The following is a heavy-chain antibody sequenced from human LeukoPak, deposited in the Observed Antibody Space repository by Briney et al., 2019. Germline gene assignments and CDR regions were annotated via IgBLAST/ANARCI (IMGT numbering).Heavy chain of an antibody. CDR2: INHSGST. D-gene: IGHD6-13*01. J-gene: IGHJ5*02. CDR3: ARGRRHSSSWHP. V-gene: IGHV4-34*01. CDR1: GGSFSGYY. Sequence: PSETLSLTCAVYGGSFSGYYWSWIRQPPGKGLEWIGGINHSGSTNYNPSLKSRVTISVDTSKNQFSLKLSSVTAADTAVYYCARGRRHSSSWHPWGQGTLVTVSS.